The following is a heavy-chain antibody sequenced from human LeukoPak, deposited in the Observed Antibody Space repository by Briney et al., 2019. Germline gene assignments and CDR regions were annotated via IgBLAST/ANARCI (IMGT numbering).Heavy chain of an antibody. V-gene: IGHV1-69*05. Sequence: APVKVSCKASGGTFSSYAISWVRQAPGQGLEWMGGIIPIFGTANYAQKFQGRVTITTDESTSTAHMELSSLRSEDTAVYYCARVISGSYDWFDPWGQGTLVTVSS. J-gene: IGHJ5*02. CDR1: GGTFSSYA. CDR2: IIPIFGTA. D-gene: IGHD1-26*01. CDR3: ARVISGSYDWFDP.